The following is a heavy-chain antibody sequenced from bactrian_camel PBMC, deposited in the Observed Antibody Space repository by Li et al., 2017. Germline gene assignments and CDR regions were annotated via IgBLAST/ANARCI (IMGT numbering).Heavy chain of an antibody. CDR3: AATAPSLGGTCILRSLPDFGF. J-gene: IGHJ6*01. CDR1: ARMFTSYC. D-gene: IGHD6*01. CDR2: IDSDGPT. V-gene: IGHV3S57*01. Sequence: HVQLVESGGGSVQAGGSLTLACKTSARMFTSYCMGWFRQAPGKEREQVASIDSDGPTFYEDSVKGRFTISRDSARSTLYLQMNSLKPEDTAMYYCAATAPSLGGTCILRSLPDFGFKGQGTQVTVS.